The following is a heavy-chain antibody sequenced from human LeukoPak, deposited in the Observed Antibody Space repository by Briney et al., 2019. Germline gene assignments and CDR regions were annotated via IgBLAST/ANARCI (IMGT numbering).Heavy chain of an antibody. V-gene: IGHV3-7*01. Sequence: PGGSLRLSCAASGFTFTNYWMSWVRQAPGKGLELVANIKQDRSEKYYVDSVKGRFTISRDNAKNSLYLQMNSLRAEDTAVYYCARDEFPYYMDVWGKGTTVTVSS. D-gene: IGHD3-10*01. CDR2: IKQDRSEK. CDR3: ARDEFPYYMDV. CDR1: GFTFTNYW. J-gene: IGHJ6*03.